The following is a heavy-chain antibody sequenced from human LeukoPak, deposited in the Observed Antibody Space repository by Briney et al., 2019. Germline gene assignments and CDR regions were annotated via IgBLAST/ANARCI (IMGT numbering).Heavy chain of an antibody. CDR2: IYYSGRI. Sequence: SETLSLTCTVSGGSISSYYWTWIRQPPGKGLEWIAYIYYSGRINYNPSLKSRVTISVDTSKNEFSLKLTSVTAADTAAYYCAGGPIGFCSSSSCRFDNWGQGTLVTVSS. J-gene: IGHJ4*02. D-gene: IGHD2-2*01. CDR3: AGGPIGFCSSSSCRFDN. CDR1: GGSISSYY. V-gene: IGHV4-59*08.